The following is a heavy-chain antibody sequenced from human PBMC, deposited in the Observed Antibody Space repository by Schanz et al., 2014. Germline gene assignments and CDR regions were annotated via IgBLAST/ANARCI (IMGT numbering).Heavy chain of an antibody. CDR3: AKRFHCSGSHPFDY. D-gene: IGHD3-10*02. Sequence: DVQLVESGGGLVKPGGPREPSWAASGFTFPGIWWSWFGRAPGKGLDWLANIKEDGSKKYYVDSVRGRFTISRDNAKNTVYLQMNSLRDDDTAVYYCAKRFHCSGSHPFDYWGQGTLVTVSS. CDR2: IKEDGSKK. CDR1: GFTFPGIW. J-gene: IGHJ4*02. V-gene: IGHV3-7*03.